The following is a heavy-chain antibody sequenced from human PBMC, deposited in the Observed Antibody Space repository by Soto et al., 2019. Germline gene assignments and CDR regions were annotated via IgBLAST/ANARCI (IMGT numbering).Heavy chain of an antibody. J-gene: IGHJ3*02. D-gene: IGHD3-22*01. V-gene: IGHV4-61*01. CDR1: GGSVSSGSYY. CDR3: ARESHDSSGYYSSFVAFDI. Sequence: KSSETLSLTCTVSGGSVSSGSYYWSWIRQPPGRGLEWIGYIYYSGSTNYNPSLKSRVTISVDTSKNQFSLKLSSVTAADTAVYYCARESHDSSGYYSSFVAFDIWGQGTMVTVSS. CDR2: IYYSGST.